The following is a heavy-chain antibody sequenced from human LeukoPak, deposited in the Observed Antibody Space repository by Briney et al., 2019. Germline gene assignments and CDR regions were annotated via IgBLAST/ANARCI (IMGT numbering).Heavy chain of an antibody. CDR2: ISGSGGDT. CDR1: GFTFNTYG. Sequence: GGSLRLSCAASGFTFNTYGMSWVRQAPGKGLEWVSGISGSGGDTYYADSVKGRFTISRDNSKNTLYLQMKSLKAEDTAVYYCAKDPRDHSYGWNWRYFDYWGQGTLVTVSA. CDR3: AKDPRDHSYGWNWRYFDY. J-gene: IGHJ4*02. D-gene: IGHD5-18*01. V-gene: IGHV3-23*01.